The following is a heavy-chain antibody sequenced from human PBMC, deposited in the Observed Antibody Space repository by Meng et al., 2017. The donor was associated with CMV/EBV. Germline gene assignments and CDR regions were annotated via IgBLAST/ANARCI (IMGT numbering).Heavy chain of an antibody. V-gene: IGHV4-34*01. J-gene: IGHJ6*02. CDR2: INHSGST. CDR1: GGSFSGYY. D-gene: IGHD3-10*01. CDR3: ASGRHSYYYGSRSWGMDV. Sequence: SETLSLTCAVYGGSFSGYYWSWIRQPPGKGLEWIGEINHSGSTNYNPSLKSRFTISVDTSKNQFSLKLSSVAAADTAMYCCASGRHSYYYGSRSWGMDVWGQGTTVTVSS.